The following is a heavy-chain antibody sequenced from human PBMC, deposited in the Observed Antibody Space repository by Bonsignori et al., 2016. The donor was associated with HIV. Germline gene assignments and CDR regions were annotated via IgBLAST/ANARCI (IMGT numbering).Heavy chain of an antibody. J-gene: IGHJ6*03. V-gene: IGHV1-18*01. CDR3: ARDNYYYYYMDV. Sequence: WARQAPGQGLEWMGWISAYNGNTNYAQKLQGRVTMTTDTSTSTAYMELRSLRSDDTAVHYCARDNYYYYYMDVWGKGTTVTVSS. CDR2: ISAYNGNT.